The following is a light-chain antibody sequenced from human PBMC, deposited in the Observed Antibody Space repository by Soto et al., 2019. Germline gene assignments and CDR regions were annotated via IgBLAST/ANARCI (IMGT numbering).Light chain of an antibody. Sequence: QSVLTQPPSVSAAPGQKVTISCSGSSSNIGNNYVSWYQQLPGTAPKLLIYDNNKRPSGIPDRFSGSKSGTSATLGITGLQTGAEADYYCGTWDSSLSAGVFGGGTKVTVL. J-gene: IGLJ3*02. CDR1: SSNIGNNY. CDR2: DNN. V-gene: IGLV1-51*01. CDR3: GTWDSSLSAGV.